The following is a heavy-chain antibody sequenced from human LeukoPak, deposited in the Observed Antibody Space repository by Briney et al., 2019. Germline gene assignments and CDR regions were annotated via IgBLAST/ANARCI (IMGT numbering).Heavy chain of an antibody. J-gene: IGHJ5*02. CDR3: ARDLSGAAFFDP. D-gene: IGHD1-26*01. V-gene: IGHV7-4-1*02. CDR1: GHTFTSYA. Sequence: GASVKVSCKASGHTFTSYAMNWVRQAPGQGLAWMGWINTNTGNPTYPQGFTGRFVFSLDTSVNTASLHISSLKAEDTAVYYCARDLSGAAFFDPWGQGTLVTVSS. CDR2: INTNTGNP.